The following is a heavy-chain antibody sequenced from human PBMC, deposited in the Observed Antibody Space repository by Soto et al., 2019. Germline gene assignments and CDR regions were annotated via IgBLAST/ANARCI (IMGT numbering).Heavy chain of an antibody. J-gene: IGHJ5*02. CDR1: GYTFTSYS. CDR3: ASDLAVGWFDP. CDR2: INVYNGNK. V-gene: IGHV1-18*01. D-gene: IGHD2-2*01. Sequence: QVQLVQSGAEGKKPGASVKVSCKTSGYTFTSYSISWVRQAPGQGLEWRGWINVYNGNKKYAQNLQGRVNMTTDTSTSTAYMELRSLRSDDTAVYYCASDLAVGWFDPWGQGTLVTVSS.